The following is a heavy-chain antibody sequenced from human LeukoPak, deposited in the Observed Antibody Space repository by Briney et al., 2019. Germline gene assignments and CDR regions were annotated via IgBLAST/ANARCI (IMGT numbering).Heavy chain of an antibody. CDR1: GGSISSGDYY. D-gene: IGHD3-22*01. Sequence: SETLSLTCTVSGGSISSGDYYWSWIRQPPGKGLEWIGYIYYSGSTYYNPSLKSRVTISVDTSKNQFSLKLSSVTAADTAVYYCARGFSYYDSQSYGPYYYYYMDVWGKGTTVTVSS. CDR2: IYYSGST. CDR3: ARGFSYYDSQSYGPYYYYYMDV. J-gene: IGHJ6*03. V-gene: IGHV4-30-4*01.